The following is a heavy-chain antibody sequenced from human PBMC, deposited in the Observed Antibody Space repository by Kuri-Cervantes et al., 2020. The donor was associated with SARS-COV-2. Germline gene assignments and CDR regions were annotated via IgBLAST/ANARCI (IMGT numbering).Heavy chain of an antibody. V-gene: IGHV3-11*06. Sequence: GGSLRLSCAASGFTFSDYYMSWIRQAPGKGLEWVSYISSSSSYTNYADSVKGRFTISRDNSKNTLYLQMNSLRAEDTAVYYCAKETNYYDSSGYYSPDYWGQGTLVTVSS. D-gene: IGHD3-22*01. CDR3: AKETNYYDSSGYYSPDY. J-gene: IGHJ4*02. CDR2: ISSSSSYT. CDR1: GFTFSDYY.